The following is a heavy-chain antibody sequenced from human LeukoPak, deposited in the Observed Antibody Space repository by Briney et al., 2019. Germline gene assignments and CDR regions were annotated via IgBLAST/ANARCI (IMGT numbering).Heavy chain of an antibody. CDR1: GYTFTGYY. D-gene: IGHD6-6*01. CDR3: ARELAQWQLVHHFGY. J-gene: IGHJ4*02. CDR2: ISPYNGNT. Sequence: RASVKVSCKASGYTFTGYYMHWVRQAPGQGLEWMGWISPYNGNTDYAQEFQGRVTMTTDTPTNTAYMELRSLRSDDTAVYYCARELAQWQLVHHFGYWGQGTLVTVSS. V-gene: IGHV1-18*04.